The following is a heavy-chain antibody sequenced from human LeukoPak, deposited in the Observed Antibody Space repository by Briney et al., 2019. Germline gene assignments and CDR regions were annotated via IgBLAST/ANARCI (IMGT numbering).Heavy chain of an antibody. J-gene: IGHJ6*03. Sequence: PGGSLRLSCAASGFTFSSYAMSWVRQAPGKGLEWVSTISGSGSSTYYADSVKGRFTISRDNSKNTLYLQMNSLRAEDTAVYYCAKDHSYYYGSGSYWDYYYYYMDVWGKGTTVTVSS. CDR3: AKDHSYYYGSGSYWDYYYYYMDV. CDR1: GFTFSSYA. CDR2: ISGSGSST. V-gene: IGHV3-23*01. D-gene: IGHD3-10*01.